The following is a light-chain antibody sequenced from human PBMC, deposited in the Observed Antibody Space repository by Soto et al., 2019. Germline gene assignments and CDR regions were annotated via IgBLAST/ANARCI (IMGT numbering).Light chain of an antibody. CDR1: QSVSSN. CDR3: QQYNNWPWT. CDR2: GAS. Sequence: EIVMTQSPATLSVSPGERATLSCRASQSVSSNLAWYQQKPGQAPRLLIYGASTRATGIPARFSGSGSGTEFTLIISSLQSEDFAVYYCQQYNNWPWTFGQGTKLEI. V-gene: IGKV3-15*01. J-gene: IGKJ2*02.